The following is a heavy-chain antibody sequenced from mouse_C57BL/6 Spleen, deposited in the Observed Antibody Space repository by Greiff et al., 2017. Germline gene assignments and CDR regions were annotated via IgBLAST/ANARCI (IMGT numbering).Heavy chain of an antibody. V-gene: IGHV1-82*01. D-gene: IGHD2-4*01. CDR3: ARDYDYDVWFAY. CDR1: GYAFSSSW. Sequence: LVESGPELVKPGASVKISCKASGYAFSSSWMNWVKQRPGKGLEWIGRIYPGDGDTNYNGKFKGKATLTADKSSSTAYMQLSSLTSEDSAVYFCARDYDYDVWFAYGGQGTLVTVSA. CDR2: IYPGDGDT. J-gene: IGHJ3*01.